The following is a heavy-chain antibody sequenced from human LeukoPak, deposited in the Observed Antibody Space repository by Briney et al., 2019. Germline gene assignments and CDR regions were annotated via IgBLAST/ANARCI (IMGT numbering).Heavy chain of an antibody. V-gene: IGHV3-23*01. CDR2: MSGSGDST. CDR1: GFTFSSYA. D-gene: IGHD1-1*01. CDR3: ARDKIEGPTKLDY. J-gene: IGHJ4*02. Sequence: GGSLRLSCTASGFTFSSYAMSWVRQAPGKGLEWVSTMSGSGDSTYYADSVKGRFTVSRDNSKNTLYLQMNSLRAEDTAVYYCARDKIEGPTKLDYWGQGILVTVSS.